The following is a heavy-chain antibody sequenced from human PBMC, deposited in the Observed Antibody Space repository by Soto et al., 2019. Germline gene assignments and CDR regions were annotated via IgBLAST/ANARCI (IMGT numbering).Heavy chain of an antibody. CDR3: ARGPLVRGVLWHWFDP. J-gene: IGHJ5*02. D-gene: IGHD3-10*01. V-gene: IGHV1-3*01. CDR2: INAGNGNT. Sequence: QVQLVQSGAEVKKPGASVKVSCKASGYTFTSYAMHWVRQAPGQRLEWMGWINAGNGNTKYSQKFQGRVTITRDTSASTADMELSSLRSEDTAVYYCARGPLVRGVLWHWFDPWGQGTLVTVS. CDR1: GYTFTSYA.